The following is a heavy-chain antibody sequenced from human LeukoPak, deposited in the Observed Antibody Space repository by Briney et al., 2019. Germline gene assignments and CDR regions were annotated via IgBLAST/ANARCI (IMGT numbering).Heavy chain of an antibody. Sequence: SETLSLTCAVYGGSFSGYYWSWIRQPPGKGLEWIGEINHSGSTNYNPSLKSRVTISVDTSKNQFSLKLSSVTAADTAVYYCARSKSWEITFGVVIPGPLGRWGEGTLVTVS. V-gene: IGHV4-34*01. CDR2: INHSGST. CDR1: GGSFSGYY. J-gene: IGHJ5*02. CDR3: ARSKSWEITFGVVIPGPLGR. D-gene: IGHD3-16*02.